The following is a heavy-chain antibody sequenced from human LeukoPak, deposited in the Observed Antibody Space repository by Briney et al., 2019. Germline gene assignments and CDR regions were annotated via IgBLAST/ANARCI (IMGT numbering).Heavy chain of an antibody. V-gene: IGHV3-33*06. CDR1: GFTFSGYG. Sequence: GRSLRLSCAASGFTFSGYGMHWVRQAPGKGLEWVAVIWYDGSKKYYADSVKGRFTISRDNSKNTLFLQMNSLKAEDTAVYYCAKGGYNYDISVYGYWGQGTLVTVSS. J-gene: IGHJ4*02. CDR2: IWYDGSKK. D-gene: IGHD3-22*01. CDR3: AKGGYNYDISVYGY.